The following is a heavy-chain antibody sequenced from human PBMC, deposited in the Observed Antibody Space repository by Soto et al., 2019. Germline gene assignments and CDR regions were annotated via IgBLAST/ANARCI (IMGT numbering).Heavy chain of an antibody. CDR2: IWYDGNTK. J-gene: IGHJ6*02. V-gene: IGHV3-33*01. CDR1: GFTFNSYG. Sequence: GGSLRLSCTASGFTFNSYGFNWVRQAPGKGLEWVAVIWYDGNTKYYADSVKGRFTISRDNLRSTVYLQMNSLTAEDTAVYYCARPLVAPVAGPYYYGMDVWGQGTTVTVSS. D-gene: IGHD6-19*01. CDR3: ARPLVAPVAGPYYYGMDV.